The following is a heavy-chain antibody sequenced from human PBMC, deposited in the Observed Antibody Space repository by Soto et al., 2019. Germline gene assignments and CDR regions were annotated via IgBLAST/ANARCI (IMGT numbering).Heavy chain of an antibody. CDR3: ARGPTTPVYSSSLKGYFQH. V-gene: IGHV4-34*01. CDR2: INHSGRP. Sequence: SETLSLTCAVYGGSFSGYYWSWIRQPPGRGLEWIGEINHSGRPNYNPSLKSRVTISVDTSKNQFSLKLSSVTAADTAVYYCARGPTTPVYSSSLKGYFQHWGQGTLVTVSS. CDR1: GGSFSGYY. D-gene: IGHD6-6*01. J-gene: IGHJ1*01.